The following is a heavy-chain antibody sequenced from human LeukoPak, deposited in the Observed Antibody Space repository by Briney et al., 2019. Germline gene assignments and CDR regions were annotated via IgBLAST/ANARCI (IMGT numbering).Heavy chain of an antibody. CDR3: ARLRSPTDY. D-gene: IGHD4-17*01. J-gene: IGHJ4*02. V-gene: IGHV3-48*03. CDR2: GGSGSPT. Sequence: GGSGSPTYYADSVKGRFTISRDNAKNSLLLQMNSLRAEDTAVYYCARLRSPTDYWGQGTLVTVSS.